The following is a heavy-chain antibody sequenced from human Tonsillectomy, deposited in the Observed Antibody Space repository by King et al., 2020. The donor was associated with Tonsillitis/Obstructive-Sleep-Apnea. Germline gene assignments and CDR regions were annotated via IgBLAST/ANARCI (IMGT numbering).Heavy chain of an antibody. J-gene: IGHJ4*02. V-gene: IGHV1-18*04. CDR2: ISGFNGNT. CDR3: ARDDILTGTLSH. Sequence: VQLVESGAEVKKPGASVKVSCKASNYVFTSYGLTWVRQAPGQGLEWMGWISGFNGNTNYARKTQGRVTMTIDTSTSTAYMELGSLRSDDTAVYYCARDDILTGTLSHWGQGTLVTVSS. CDR1: NYVFTSYG. D-gene: IGHD3-9*01.